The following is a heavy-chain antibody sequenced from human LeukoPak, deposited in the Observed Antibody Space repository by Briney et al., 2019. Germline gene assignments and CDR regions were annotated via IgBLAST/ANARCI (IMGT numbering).Heavy chain of an antibody. CDR1: GFTFSSYA. CDR3: AKDGDSSGWLRKSFFDY. D-gene: IGHD6-19*01. J-gene: IGHJ4*02. CDR2: ISGSGGST. Sequence: GGSLRLSCAASGFTFSSYAMSWVRQAPGKGLEWVSAISGSGGSTYYADSAKGRFTISRDNSKNTLYLQMNSLRAEDTAVYYCAKDGDSSGWLRKSFFDYWGQGTLVTVSS. V-gene: IGHV3-23*01.